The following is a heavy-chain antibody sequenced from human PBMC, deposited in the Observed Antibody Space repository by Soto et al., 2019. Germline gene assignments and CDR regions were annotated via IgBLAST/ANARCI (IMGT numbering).Heavy chain of an antibody. Sequence: QVQLVQSGAEVKKPGSSVKVSCKASGGTFSSYAISWVRQAPGQGLEWMGGIIPIFGIANYAQKFQGRVTITADESTSTAYMELSSLRSEDTAVYYCARVVPPNYYDSSGYYSRYFDLWGRGTLVTVSS. CDR1: GGTFSSYA. V-gene: IGHV1-69*01. CDR2: IIPIFGIA. CDR3: ARVVPPNYYDSSGYYSRYFDL. J-gene: IGHJ2*01. D-gene: IGHD3-22*01.